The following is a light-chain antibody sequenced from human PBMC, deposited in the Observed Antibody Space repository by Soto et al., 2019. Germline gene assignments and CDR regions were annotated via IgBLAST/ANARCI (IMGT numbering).Light chain of an antibody. CDR1: QGISSS. CDR2: AAS. V-gene: IGKV1-8*01. CDR3: QLDYSYPRP. J-gene: IGKJ1*01. Sequence: AIRMTQSPSSFSASPGDRVTITCRASQGISSSLAWYQQKPGQAPKLLIYAASTLQSGVPSRFSGSGSGTEIPLTISCLQSEDFATYYCQLDYSYPRPCGQGTKVEIK.